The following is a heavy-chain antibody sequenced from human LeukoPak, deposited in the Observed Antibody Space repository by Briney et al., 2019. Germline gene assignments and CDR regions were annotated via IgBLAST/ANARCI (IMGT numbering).Heavy chain of an antibody. V-gene: IGHV3-74*01. J-gene: IGHJ4*02. CDR2: IASDGSST. Sequence: GGSLRLSCAASGFTFSSYWMNWVRQAPGKGLVWVSRIASDGSSTTYADSVKGRFSISRDNSKNTLYLQMNSLRAEDTAVYYCAKDGSYRTYYFDYWGQGTLVTVSS. CDR1: GFTFSSYW. D-gene: IGHD1-26*01. CDR3: AKDGSYRTYYFDY.